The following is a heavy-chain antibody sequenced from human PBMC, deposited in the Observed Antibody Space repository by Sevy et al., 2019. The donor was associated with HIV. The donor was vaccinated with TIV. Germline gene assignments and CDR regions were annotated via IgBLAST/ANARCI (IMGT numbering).Heavy chain of an antibody. D-gene: IGHD2-2*01. Sequence: GGSLRLSCAASGFTFSNYAMSWVRQAPGKGLEWVSSFSRSGGSTYYADSVKSRFTISRDNSKNTLYLQMNSLRAEETDVYYCAKVEVVGPVADYGVDVWGQGTTVTVSS. CDR3: AKVEVVGPVADYGVDV. J-gene: IGHJ6*02. CDR1: GFTFSNYA. V-gene: IGHV3-23*01. CDR2: FSRSGGST.